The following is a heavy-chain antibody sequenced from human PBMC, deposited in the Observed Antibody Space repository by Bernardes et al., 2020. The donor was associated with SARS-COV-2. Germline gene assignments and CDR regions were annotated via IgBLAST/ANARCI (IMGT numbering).Heavy chain of an antibody. CDR2: MNPNSGNT. Sequence: ASVKVSCKASGYTFTSYDINWVRQATGQGLEWMGWMNPNSGNTGYAQKFQGRVTMTRNTSISTAYMELSSLRSEDTAVYYCARGSTRVVPAAIAEGILRGYYYYYYGMDVWGQGTTVTVSS. CDR3: ARGSTRVVPAAIAEGILRGYYYYYYGMDV. CDR1: GYTFTSYD. V-gene: IGHV1-8*01. D-gene: IGHD2-2*01. J-gene: IGHJ6*02.